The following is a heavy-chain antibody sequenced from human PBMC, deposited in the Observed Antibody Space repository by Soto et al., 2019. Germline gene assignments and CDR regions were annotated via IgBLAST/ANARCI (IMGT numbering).Heavy chain of an antibody. Sequence: GGSLRLSCAASGFTFSSYAMSWVRQAPGKGLEWVSSISGSGGTTFYAESVKGRFTISRDNSKNTMYLQMNSLRAEDTAVYYCAKDRVWFGTFDYWGQGTLVTVSS. CDR3: AKDRVWFGTFDY. CDR1: GFTFSSYA. V-gene: IGHV3-23*01. D-gene: IGHD3-10*01. J-gene: IGHJ4*02. CDR2: ISGSGGTT.